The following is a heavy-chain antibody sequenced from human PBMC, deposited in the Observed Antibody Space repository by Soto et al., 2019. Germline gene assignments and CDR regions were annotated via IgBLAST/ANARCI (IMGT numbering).Heavy chain of an antibody. D-gene: IGHD4-17*01. Sequence: QVQLQESGPGLVKPSQTLSLTCTVSGGSISTGGYYWSWIRQHPGRGLEWIGYIYHSGMTFSNPSLQSRVALSIDTSENQFSLKLSSVTAADTAVYYCATVRWERHDAFDIWGHGTMVSVSS. V-gene: IGHV4-31*03. CDR3: ATVRWERHDAFDI. CDR2: IYHSGMT. J-gene: IGHJ3*02. CDR1: GGSISTGGYY.